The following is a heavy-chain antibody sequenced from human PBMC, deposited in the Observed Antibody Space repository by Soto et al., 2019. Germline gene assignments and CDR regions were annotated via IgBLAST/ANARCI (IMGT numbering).Heavy chain of an antibody. CDR3: ARESGYYDSSGYYLPFDY. J-gene: IGHJ4*02. CDR1: GDSVSSNSAA. Sequence: SQTLSLTCAISGDSVSSNSAAWNWIRQSPSRGLEWLGRTYYRSKWYNDYAVSVKSRITINPDTSKNQFSLQLNSVTPEDTAVYYCARESGYYDSSGYYLPFDYWGQGTLVTVSS. CDR2: TYYRSKWYN. D-gene: IGHD3-22*01. V-gene: IGHV6-1*01.